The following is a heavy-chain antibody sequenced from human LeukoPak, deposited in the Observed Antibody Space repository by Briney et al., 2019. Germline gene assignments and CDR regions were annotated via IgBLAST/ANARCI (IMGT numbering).Heavy chain of an antibody. J-gene: IGHJ4*02. D-gene: IGHD6-6*01. CDR3: ARLYSSSYYFDY. Sequence: PGGSLRLSCAASGFTFSTYNMNWVRQAPGKGLEWVSSISSSSSYIYYADSVKGRFTISRDNAKNSLYLQMNSLRAEDTAVYYCARLYSSSYYFDYWGQGTLVTVSS. CDR1: GFTFSTYN. V-gene: IGHV3-21*01. CDR2: ISSSSSYI.